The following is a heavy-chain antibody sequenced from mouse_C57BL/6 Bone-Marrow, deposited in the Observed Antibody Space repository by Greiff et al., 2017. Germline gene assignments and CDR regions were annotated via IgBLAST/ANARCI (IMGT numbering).Heavy chain of an antibody. J-gene: IGHJ3*01. D-gene: IGHD2-10*01. V-gene: IGHV2-5*01. Sequence: QVQLQQSGPGLVQPSQCLSITCTVSGFSLTSYGVHWVRQSPGKGLEWLGVIWRGGGTDYNAAFMSRLSITTDNSTSQVFFKMNSLQAADTAIYYWAKTGPYWGFAYWGQGTLVTVSA. CDR2: IWRGGGT. CDR3: AKTGPYWGFAY. CDR1: GFSLTSYG.